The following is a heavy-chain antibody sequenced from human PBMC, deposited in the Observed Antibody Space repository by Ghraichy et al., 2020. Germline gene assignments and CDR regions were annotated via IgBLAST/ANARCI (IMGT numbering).Heavy chain of an antibody. CDR1: GGSISSYY. CDR3: ARGNWGSLSFVDY. V-gene: IGHV4-59*01. Sequence: SETLSLTCTVSGGSISSYYWSWIRQPPGKGLEWIGYIYYSGSTNYNPSLKSRVTISVDTSKNQFSLKLSSVTAADTAVYYCARGNWGSLSFVDYWGQGTLVTVSS. D-gene: IGHD7-27*01. CDR2: IYYSGST. J-gene: IGHJ4*02.